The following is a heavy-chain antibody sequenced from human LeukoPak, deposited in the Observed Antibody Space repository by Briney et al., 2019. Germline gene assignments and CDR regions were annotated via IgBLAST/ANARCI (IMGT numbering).Heavy chain of an antibody. V-gene: IGHV3-33*06. CDR1: GFSFKDTG. D-gene: IGHD3-22*01. J-gene: IGHJ4*02. CDR3: AKGGDSSGYYTDY. Sequence: PGGSLRLSCAASGFSFKDTGMHWVRQAPGKGPEWLTIMWFDGSTKYYADSVKGRFTVSRDNSQNILYLQMNDLRAEDTAVYYCAKGGDSSGYYTDYWGQGTLVTVSS. CDR2: MWFDGSTK.